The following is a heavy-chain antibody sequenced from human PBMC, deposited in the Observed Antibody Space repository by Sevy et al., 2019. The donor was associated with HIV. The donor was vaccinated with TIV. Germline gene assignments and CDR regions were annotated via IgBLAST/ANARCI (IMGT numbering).Heavy chain of an antibody. D-gene: IGHD3-22*01. Sequence: GGSLRLSCAASGFTSSGYWMNWVRQAPGKGLEWVAVIWNDGSNKYYADSVKGRFTISRDNSKNTLYLQMNSLRVEDTAVYFCARGGDFNDRSAKRDFDYWGQGTLVTVSS. CDR2: IWNDGSNK. J-gene: IGHJ4*02. CDR3: ARGGDFNDRSAKRDFDY. V-gene: IGHV3-33*08. CDR1: GFTSSGYW.